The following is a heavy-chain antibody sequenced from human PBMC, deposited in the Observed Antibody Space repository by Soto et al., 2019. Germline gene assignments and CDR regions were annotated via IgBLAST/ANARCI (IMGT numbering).Heavy chain of an antibody. V-gene: IGHV1-46*01. J-gene: IGHJ5*02. CDR2: INPRDGST. CDR3: ARSVIPADAVSYSCRGYLPQAS. Sequence: ASVMVCCKASGYTFTSYYIHWVRQAPGQGLEWMGIINPRDGSTSYAQKFQGRVTMTRATSTSTVNMELSSLRSEDTAVYYCARSVIPADAVSYSCRGYLPQASWGQRTVDTVSS. CDR1: GYTFTSYY. D-gene: IGHD6-13*01.